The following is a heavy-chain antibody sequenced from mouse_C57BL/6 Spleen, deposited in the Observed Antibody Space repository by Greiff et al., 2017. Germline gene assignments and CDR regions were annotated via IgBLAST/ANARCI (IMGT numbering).Heavy chain of an antibody. J-gene: IGHJ1*03. CDR3: TRVYYGSSYGYFDV. CDR2: ICSGGDYI. Sequence: EVKLVESGEGLVKPGGSLKLSCAASGFTFSSYAMSWVRQTPEKRLEWVAYICSGGDYIYYADTVKCRFTISRDNARNTLYLQMSSRKSEDTAMYYCTRVYYGSSYGYFDVWGTGTTVTVSS. CDR1: GFTFSSYA. V-gene: IGHV5-9-1*02. D-gene: IGHD1-1*01.